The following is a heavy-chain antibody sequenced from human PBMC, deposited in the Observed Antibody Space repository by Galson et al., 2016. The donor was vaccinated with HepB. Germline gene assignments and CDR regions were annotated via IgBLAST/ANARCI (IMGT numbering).Heavy chain of an antibody. CDR3: ARDSGSPNWFDP. Sequence: SVKVSCKASGYTFTTYAMHWVRQAPGQRLEWMGWINTGNGNTKYSQKFQGRVTISRDTSASKAYMELGRLRSEDTAVYYCARDSGSPNWFDPWGQGTLVTVSS. CDR1: GYTFTTYA. CDR2: INTGNGNT. J-gene: IGHJ5*02. D-gene: IGHD1-26*01. V-gene: IGHV1-3*04.